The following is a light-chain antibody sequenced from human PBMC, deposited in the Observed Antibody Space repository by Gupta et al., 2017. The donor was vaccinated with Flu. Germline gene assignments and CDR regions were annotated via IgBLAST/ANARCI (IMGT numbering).Light chain of an antibody. CDR1: QAISTY. CDR3: QQYNSDPPA. J-gene: IGKJ4*01. CDR2: AAS. Sequence: PSSLSASVGDRVTITCRASQAISTYLAWYQQKSGKVPKFLIYAASSLQSGVPSRFSGSGSGTTFTLTISSLQPEDVATYYCQQYNSDPPAFGGGTKVEIK. V-gene: IGKV1-27*01.